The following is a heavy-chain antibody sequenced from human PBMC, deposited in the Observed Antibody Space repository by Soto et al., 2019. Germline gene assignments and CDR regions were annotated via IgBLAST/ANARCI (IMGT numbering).Heavy chain of an antibody. J-gene: IGHJ4*02. Sequence: QVQLVQSGAEVKKPGASVKVSCKASGYTFTSYGISWVRQAPGQGLEWMEWISAYNGNTNYAQKLQGRVTMTTDTSPRTADMELRSMRSDDTAVYYCARESSSSCHDYWGQGTLVTVSS. V-gene: IGHV1-18*01. CDR2: ISAYNGNT. CDR1: GYTFTSYG. D-gene: IGHD6-13*01. CDR3: ARESSSSCHDY.